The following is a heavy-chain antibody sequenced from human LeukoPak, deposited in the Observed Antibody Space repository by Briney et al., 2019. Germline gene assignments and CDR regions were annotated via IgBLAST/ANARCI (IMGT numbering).Heavy chain of an antibody. V-gene: IGHV3-53*05. CDR3: ARDRGIEYCSGGSCYSVPSLYGMDV. CDR1: GFTVSSNY. J-gene: IGHJ6*02. D-gene: IGHD2-15*01. Sequence: GGSLRLSCAASGFTVSSNYMSWVRQAPGKGLEWVSVIYSGGSTYYADSVKGRFTISRDNSKNTLYLQMNSLRAEDTAVYYCARDRGIEYCSGGSCYSVPSLYGMDVWGQGTTVTVS. CDR2: IYSGGST.